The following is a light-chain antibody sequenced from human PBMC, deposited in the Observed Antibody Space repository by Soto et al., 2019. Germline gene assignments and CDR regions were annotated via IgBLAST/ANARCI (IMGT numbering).Light chain of an antibody. J-gene: IGLJ2*01. CDR1: SSDVGGYNY. V-gene: IGLV2-14*01. CDR2: DVS. Sequence: QSALTQPASVSGSPGQSITISCTGTSSDVGGYNYVSWYQQHPGKAPKLMIYDVSNRLSGVSNRFSGSKSGNTASLTISGLQAEYEADYYCSSYTSSSSSVVFGGGTKLTVL. CDR3: SSYTSSSSSVV.